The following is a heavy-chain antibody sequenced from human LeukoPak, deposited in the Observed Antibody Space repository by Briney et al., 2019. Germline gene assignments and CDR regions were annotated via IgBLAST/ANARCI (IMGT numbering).Heavy chain of an antibody. CDR3: AREEAVAETGY. J-gene: IGHJ4*02. CDR1: GLTFRSYS. Sequence: GRCLRLSCAASGLTFRSYSMKWVRQAPGKGVEWGSSISSSSNYVYYSDSVNGRFTISRNNANNSLYLQMTSVRAEDTAVYYCAREEAVAETGYWGQGTLVTVSS. D-gene: IGHD6-19*01. CDR2: ISSSSNYV. V-gene: IGHV3-21*01.